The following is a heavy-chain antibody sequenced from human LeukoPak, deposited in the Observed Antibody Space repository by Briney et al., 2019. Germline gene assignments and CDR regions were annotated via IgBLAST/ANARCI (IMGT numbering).Heavy chain of an antibody. CDR3: ARHARFDYPPADY. CDR1: GGSFSGYY. D-gene: IGHD5-12*01. J-gene: IGHJ4*02. CDR2: INHSGST. Sequence: SETLSLTCAVYGGSFSGYYWSWIRQPPGKGLEWIGEINHSGSTNYNPSLKSRVTVSVDTSKNQFSLKLSSVTAADTAVYYCARHARFDYPPADYWGQGTLVTVSS. V-gene: IGHV4-34*01.